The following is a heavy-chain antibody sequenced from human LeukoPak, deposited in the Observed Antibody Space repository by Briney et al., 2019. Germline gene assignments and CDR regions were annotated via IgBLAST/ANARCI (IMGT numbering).Heavy chain of an antibody. CDR3: ARLPTGYPNWFDP. CDR2: INHSGST. Sequence: SETLSLTCAVYGGSFSGYYWSWIRQPPGKGLEWIGEINHSGSTNYNPSLKSRVTISVDTSKNQFSLKLSSVTAADTAVYYCARLPTGYPNWFDPWGQGTLVTVSS. D-gene: IGHD4-17*01. J-gene: IGHJ5*02. V-gene: IGHV4-34*01. CDR1: GGSFSGYY.